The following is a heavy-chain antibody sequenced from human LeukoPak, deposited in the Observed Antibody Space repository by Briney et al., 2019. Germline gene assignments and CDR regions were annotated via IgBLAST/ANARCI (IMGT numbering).Heavy chain of an antibody. CDR3: ARLTLPNIAAAGPLDY. V-gene: IGHV5-51*01. D-gene: IGHD6-13*01. CDR1: GYSFTSYW. CDR2: IYPGDSDT. J-gene: IGHJ4*02. Sequence: GESLKISCKGSGYSFTSYWIGWVRQMPGKGLEWMGIIYPGDSDTRYSPSFQGQVTTSADKSISTAYLQWSSLKASDTAMYYCARLTLPNIAAAGPLDYWGQGTLVTVSS.